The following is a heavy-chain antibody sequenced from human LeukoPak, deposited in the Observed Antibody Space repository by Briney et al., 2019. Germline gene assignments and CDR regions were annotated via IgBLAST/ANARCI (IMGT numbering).Heavy chain of an antibody. CDR2: IWYDGSNK. CDR1: GFTFSSYG. Sequence: GGSLRLSCAASGFTFSSYGMHWVRQAPGKGLEWVAVIWYDGSNKYYADSVKGRFTISRDNSKNTLYLQMNSLRAEDTAVYYCARGRYYDYVWGSPVFDYWGQGTLVTVSS. J-gene: IGHJ4*02. V-gene: IGHV3-33*01. D-gene: IGHD3-16*01. CDR3: ARGRYYDYVWGSPVFDY.